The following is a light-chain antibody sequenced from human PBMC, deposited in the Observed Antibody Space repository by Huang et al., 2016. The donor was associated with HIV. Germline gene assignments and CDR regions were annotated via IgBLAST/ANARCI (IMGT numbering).Light chain of an antibody. CDR2: GPS. Sequence: VVMTQSPGTLSLSPGERASLSCRASQAASSDFLAWYQHTPGQAPRLLISGPSNRATGVPDRFSVSWSGTDFTLIIDRLEPEDFALYYCQQFGYSPFTFGGGTRLEI. CDR3: QQFGYSPFT. CDR1: QAASSDF. V-gene: IGKV3-20*01. J-gene: IGKJ4*01.